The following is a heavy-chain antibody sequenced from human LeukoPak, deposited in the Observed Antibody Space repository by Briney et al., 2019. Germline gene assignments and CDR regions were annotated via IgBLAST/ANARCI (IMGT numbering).Heavy chain of an antibody. CDR2: IYYSGST. J-gene: IGHJ4*02. CDR1: GGSISSYY. D-gene: IGHD5-12*01. CDR3: ARSVIVAPTTGTFDS. V-gene: IGHV4-59*08. Sequence: PSETLSLTCTVSGGSISSYYWSWIRQPPGKGLEWIGYIYYSGSTNYNPSLKSRVTISVDTSKNQFSLKLSSVTAADTAVYYCARSVIVAPTTGTFDSWGQGTLVTVSS.